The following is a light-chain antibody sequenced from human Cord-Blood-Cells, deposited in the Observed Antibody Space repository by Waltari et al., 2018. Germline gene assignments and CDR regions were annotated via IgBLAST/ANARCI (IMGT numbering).Light chain of an antibody. J-gene: IGKJ1*01. CDR2: DAS. Sequence: DIQMTQSPSKLSASVGDRVTITCRASQSISSWLVWYQQKPGKAPKLLIYDASSLESGLPSRFSGSVSRTEFTLTIISLHPNDFATYYCQHYNIYSGTFGQGTKVEIK. CDR3: QHYNIYSGT. V-gene: IGKV1-5*01. CDR1: QSISSW.